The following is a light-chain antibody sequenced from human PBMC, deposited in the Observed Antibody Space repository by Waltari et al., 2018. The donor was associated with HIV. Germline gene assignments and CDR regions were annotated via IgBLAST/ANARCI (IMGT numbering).Light chain of an antibody. V-gene: IGLV1-51*01. CDR3: GRFEPRMKIYV. J-gene: IGLJ1*01. CDR1: TTTVGNHY. Sequence: QSVLTQPPSVSAAPGQKVTITCSGVTTTVGNHYVSWFQQFPGKAPKLLIYDNNKRASGIPGRFPGSKSDTSATLDISGLQTGDEAHYYCGRFEPRMKIYVFGSGTKVIVV. CDR2: DNN.